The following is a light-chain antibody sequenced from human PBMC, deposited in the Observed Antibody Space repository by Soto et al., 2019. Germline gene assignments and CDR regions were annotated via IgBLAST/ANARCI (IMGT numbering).Light chain of an antibody. V-gene: IGKV1-5*03. CDR1: QTISSW. CDR2: NAS. Sequence: DIQMTQSPSTLSGSVGDRVTITCRASQTISSWLAWYQQKPGKAPKLLIYNASTLKSGVPSRFSGSGSGTEFTLTISNLQPYDFATYYCQHYNSYSEAFGQGTKVELK. J-gene: IGKJ1*01. CDR3: QHYNSYSEA.